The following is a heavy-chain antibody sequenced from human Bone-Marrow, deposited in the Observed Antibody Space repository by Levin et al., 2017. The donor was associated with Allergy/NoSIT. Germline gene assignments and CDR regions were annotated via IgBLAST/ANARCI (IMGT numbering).Heavy chain of an antibody. CDR2: LYSGGSK. V-gene: IGHV3-53*01. CDR3: ARFWFWESSLFEY. D-gene: IGHD3-10*01. J-gene: IGHJ4*02. Sequence: GESLKISCAASGFTVSSHYMTWVRQAPGKGLEWVSILYSGGSKYYADSVKGRFTISRDNSKNTLFLQMNSLRAEDTAVYYCARFWFWESSLFEYWGQGTLVTVSS. CDR1: GFTVSSHY.